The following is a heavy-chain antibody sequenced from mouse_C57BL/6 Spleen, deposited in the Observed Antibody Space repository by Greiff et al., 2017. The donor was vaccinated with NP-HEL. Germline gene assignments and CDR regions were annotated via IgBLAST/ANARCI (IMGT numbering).Heavy chain of an antibody. V-gene: IGHV1-80*01. Sequence: VQLQQSGAELVKPGASVKISCKASGYAFSSYWMNWVKQRPGKGLEWIGQIYPGDGDTNYNGKFKGKATLTADKSSSTAYMQLSSLTSEDSAVYFCATFTTVVATDYAMDDWGQGTSVTVSS. CDR1: GYAFSSYW. CDR3: ATFTTVVATDYAMDD. CDR2: IYPGDGDT. D-gene: IGHD1-1*01. J-gene: IGHJ4*01.